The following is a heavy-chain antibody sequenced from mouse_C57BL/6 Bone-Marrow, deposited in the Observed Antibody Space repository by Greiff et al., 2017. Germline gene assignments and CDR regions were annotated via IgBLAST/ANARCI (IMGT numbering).Heavy chain of an antibody. CDR1: GFTFSDYY. J-gene: IGHJ4*01. V-gene: IGHV5-16*01. Sequence: EVMLVESEGGLVQPGSSMKLSCTASGFTFSDYYMAWVRQVPEKGLEWVANINYDGSSTYYLDSLKSRFIISRDNAKNILYLQMSSLKSEDTATYYCARYGLRDAMDYWGQGTSVTVSS. CDR2: INYDGSST. CDR3: ARYGLRDAMDY. D-gene: IGHD1-1*01.